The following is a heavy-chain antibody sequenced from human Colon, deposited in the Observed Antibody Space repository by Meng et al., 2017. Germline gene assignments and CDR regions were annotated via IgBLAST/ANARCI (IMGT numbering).Heavy chain of an antibody. D-gene: IGHD6-13*01. CDR2: MSYDGTHI. V-gene: IGHV3-30*04. CDR1: GFAFSSYV. CDR3: AKGMGSSSWCFDY. J-gene: IGHJ4*02. Sequence: GESLKIPCPASGFAFSSYVMHWVRQAPGKGLEWVALMSYDGTHIQYADSVKCRFTISRDNSKNKLYLHMNSLRPEDKAVYYCAKGMGSSSWCFDYWGQGTRVTVSS.